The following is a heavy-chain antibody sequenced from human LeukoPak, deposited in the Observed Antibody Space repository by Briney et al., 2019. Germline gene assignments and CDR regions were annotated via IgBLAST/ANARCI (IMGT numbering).Heavy chain of an antibody. CDR2: ITPDGSDR. CDR3: VPGGLAVSGIDY. D-gene: IGHD6-19*01. V-gene: IGHV3-7*01. Sequence: PGGSLRLSCAVSGFTFNNYWMSWVRQAPGKGLEWGGNITPDGSDRYYVDSLKGRVTISRDNTKSSLYLQLNSLRAEDTAVYYCVPGGLAVSGIDYWGQGALVTVSS. CDR1: GFTFNNYW. J-gene: IGHJ4*02.